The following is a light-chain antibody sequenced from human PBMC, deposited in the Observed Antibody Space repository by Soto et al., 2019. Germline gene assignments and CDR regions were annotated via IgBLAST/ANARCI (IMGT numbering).Light chain of an antibody. J-gene: IGLJ1*01. CDR3: QSYDSSLSGYV. Sequence: QSVLTQPPSVSEAPGQRVTISCTGSSSNIGAGYDAHWYQQVPGTAPKLLIYENNNRPSGVPDRFSGSKSGTSACLAITGLQADDEAEYYCQSYDSSLSGYVFGTGTKLTVL. CDR1: SSNIGAGYD. V-gene: IGLV1-40*01. CDR2: ENN.